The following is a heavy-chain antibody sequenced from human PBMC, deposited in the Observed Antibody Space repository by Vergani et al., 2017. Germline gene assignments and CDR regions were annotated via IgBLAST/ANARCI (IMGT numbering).Heavy chain of an antibody. D-gene: IGHD2-21*01. CDR2: ISPSFGTA. CDR3: AGGIAVQPGGSYYYYGMDV. J-gene: IGHJ6*02. V-gene: IGHV1-69*15. Sequence: QVQLVQSGAEVKKPGSSVKVSCKASGGTFSSYAISWVRQAPGQGLEWMGRISPSFGTANYAQKFQGRVTITADESTSTAYMDVISLRSEDTAVYYCAGGIAVQPGGSYYYYGMDVWGQGTTVTGSS. CDR1: GGTFSSYA.